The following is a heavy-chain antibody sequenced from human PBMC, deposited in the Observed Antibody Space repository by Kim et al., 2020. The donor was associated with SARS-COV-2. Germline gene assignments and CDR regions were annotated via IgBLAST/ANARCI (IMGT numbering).Heavy chain of an antibody. Sequence: YADSRKGRLTIARDNTKNTLFLQMNNLRAEDTAVYYWAKGAGVPFFVDYWGQGTLVTVSS. V-gene: IGHV3-23*01. J-gene: IGHJ4*02. CDR3: AKGAGVPFFVDY. D-gene: IGHD3-3*01.